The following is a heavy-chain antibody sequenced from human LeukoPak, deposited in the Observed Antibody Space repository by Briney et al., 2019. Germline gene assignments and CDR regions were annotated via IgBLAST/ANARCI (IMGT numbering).Heavy chain of an antibody. CDR1: GFTFSDYY. Sequence: GGSLRLSCAASGFTFSDYYMSWIRQAPGKGLEWVSYISSSGSTIYYADSVKGRFTISRDNAKNSLYLQLNSLRAEDTAVYYCAREGIQLWLRSIDYWGQGTLVTVSS. V-gene: IGHV3-11*01. J-gene: IGHJ4*02. D-gene: IGHD5-18*01. CDR2: ISSSGSTI. CDR3: AREGIQLWLRSIDY.